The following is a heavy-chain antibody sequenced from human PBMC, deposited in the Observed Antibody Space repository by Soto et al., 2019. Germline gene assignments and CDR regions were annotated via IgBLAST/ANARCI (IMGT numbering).Heavy chain of an antibody. J-gene: IGHJ2*01. CDR3: ASFTAFTTSTPPPTDWYFDL. V-gene: IGHV4-34*01. Sequence: QVQLQQWGAGLLKPSETLSLTCAVYGGSFSGYYWSWIRQPPGKGLEWIGEINHSGSTNYNPSLKSRVTISVDTSKNQFSLKLSSVTAADTAVYCCASFTAFTTSTPPPTDWYFDLWGRGTLVTVSS. CDR2: INHSGST. CDR1: GGSFSGYY. D-gene: IGHD3-3*01.